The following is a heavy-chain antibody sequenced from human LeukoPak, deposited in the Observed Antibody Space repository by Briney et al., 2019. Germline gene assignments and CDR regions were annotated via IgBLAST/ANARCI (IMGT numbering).Heavy chain of an antibody. D-gene: IGHD1-1*01. CDR2: TYYRSKWNI. CDR3: ARGMHLWMHAFDI. J-gene: IGHJ3*02. Sequence: SQTLSLTCAISGDIFTSDIGGWNWIRQSPSRGLEWLGRTYYRSKWNIDYALSVKSRITINADIHKNQFSLQLSSVTPEDTAVYYCARGMHLWMHAFDIWAQGTTVTVSS. V-gene: IGHV6-1*01. CDR1: GDIFTSDIGG.